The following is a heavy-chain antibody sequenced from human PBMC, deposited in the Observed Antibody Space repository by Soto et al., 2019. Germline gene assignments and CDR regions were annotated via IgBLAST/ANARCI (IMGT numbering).Heavy chain of an antibody. CDR1: GFTFSSYG. Sequence: QVQLVESGGGVVQPGRSLRLSCAASGFTFSSYGMHWVRQAPGKGLEWVAVIWYDGSNEYYVDSVKGRFTISRDNSKNTLYLQMNSLRAEDTAVYYCARDEVGGPGFYFGMDVWGQGTTVTVSS. CDR2: IWYDGSNE. J-gene: IGHJ6*02. D-gene: IGHD2-2*01. V-gene: IGHV3-33*01. CDR3: ARDEVGGPGFYFGMDV.